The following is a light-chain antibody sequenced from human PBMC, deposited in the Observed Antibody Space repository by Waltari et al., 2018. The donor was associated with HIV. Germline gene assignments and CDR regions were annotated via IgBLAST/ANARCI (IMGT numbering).Light chain of an antibody. CDR3: QQSWNLPLT. V-gene: IGKV1-39*01. CDR2: GAY. J-gene: IGKJ1*01. Sequence: DIEMTQSPSSLSASLGDRVTITCRASQSVGNSVNWYRQKPGKAPNLLIFGAYNLQSGVPSRFSVSGSGTAFTLIIDNVQPEDFGTYYCQQSWNLPLTFGQGTNVEI. CDR1: QSVGNS.